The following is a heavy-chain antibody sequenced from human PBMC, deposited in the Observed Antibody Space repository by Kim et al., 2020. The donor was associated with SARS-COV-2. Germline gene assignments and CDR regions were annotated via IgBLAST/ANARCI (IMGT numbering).Heavy chain of an antibody. Sequence: YAKKIPGRVTMTREPSTSTVYMELSSLRSEDTAVYYCARAKGEYSSGWDYWGQGTLVTVSS. D-gene: IGHD6-19*01. CDR3: ARAKGEYSSGWDY. J-gene: IGHJ4*02. V-gene: IGHV1-46*01.